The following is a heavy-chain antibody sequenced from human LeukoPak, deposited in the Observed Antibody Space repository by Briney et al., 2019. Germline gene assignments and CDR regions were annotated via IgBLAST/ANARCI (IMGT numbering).Heavy chain of an antibody. Sequence: GGSLRLSCKASGFDFSTYSIDWVRQAPGQGLEWVSYISSSSSNIYHADSVKGRFTISRDNAKNSLHLQMNSLRAEDTAVYYCARVGRSGWTVDYWGQGTLVTVSS. CDR2: ISSSSSNI. CDR3: ARVGRSGWTVDY. D-gene: IGHD6-19*01. CDR1: GFDFSTYS. J-gene: IGHJ4*02. V-gene: IGHV3-48*04.